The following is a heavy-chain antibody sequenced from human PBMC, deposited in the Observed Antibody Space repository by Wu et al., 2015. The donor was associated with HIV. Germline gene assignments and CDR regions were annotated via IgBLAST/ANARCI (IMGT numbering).Heavy chain of an antibody. J-gene: IGHJ4*02. CDR1: GYTFTIYD. D-gene: IGHD3-10*01. V-gene: IGHV1-8*01. CDR2: MNPNSGNT. Sequence: QVQLVQSGAEVKKPGASVKVSCKASGYTFTIYDINWVRQATGQGLEWMGWMNPNSGNTAYAPKFQGRVTMTRNTSITTAYMELTSLRSEDTAVYYCARGVYASGSYYGDRQVITLYYWGQGSLVTVPS. CDR3: ARGVYASGSYYGDRQVITLYY.